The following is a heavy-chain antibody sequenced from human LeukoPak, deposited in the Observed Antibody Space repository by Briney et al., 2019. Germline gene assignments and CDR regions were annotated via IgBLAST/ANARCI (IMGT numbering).Heavy chain of an antibody. CDR3: ARVTTPYYYYYGMDV. Sequence: ASVKVSCKASGYTFTGYYMHWVRQAPGQGLEWMGWINPNSGGTNYAQKFQGRVTMTRNTSISTAYMELSSLRSEDTAVYYCARVTTPYYYYYGMDVWGQGTTVTVSS. D-gene: IGHD4-17*01. V-gene: IGHV1-2*02. CDR1: GYTFTGYY. CDR2: INPNSGGT. J-gene: IGHJ6*02.